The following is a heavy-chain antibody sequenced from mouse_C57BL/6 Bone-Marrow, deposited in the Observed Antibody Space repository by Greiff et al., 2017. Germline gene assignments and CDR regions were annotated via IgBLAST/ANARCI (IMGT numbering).Heavy chain of an antibody. J-gene: IGHJ2*01. D-gene: IGHD1-1*01. V-gene: IGHV1-82*01. CDR1: GYAFSSSW. CDR2: IYPGDGDT. CDR3: ARWYYGFDY. Sequence: VMLVESGPELVKPGASVKISCKASGYAFSSSWMNWVKQRPGKGLEWIGRIYPGDGDTNYNGKFKGKATLTADKSSSTAYMQLSSLTSEDSAVYFCARWYYGFDYWGQGTTLTVSS.